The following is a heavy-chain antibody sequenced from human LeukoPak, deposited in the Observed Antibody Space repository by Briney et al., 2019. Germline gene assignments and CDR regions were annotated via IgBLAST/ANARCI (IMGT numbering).Heavy chain of an antibody. CDR1: GYTFTSYG. J-gene: IGHJ4*02. D-gene: IGHD3-22*01. Sequence: ASVKVSCKASGYTFTSYGISWVRQAPGQGLEWMGWISAYNGNTNYAQKLQGRVTMTTDTSTSTAYMELRSLRSDDTAVYYCARVIDYYDNSGYYLGDYWGQGTLVTVSS. V-gene: IGHV1-18*01. CDR3: ARVIDYYDNSGYYLGDY. CDR2: ISAYNGNT.